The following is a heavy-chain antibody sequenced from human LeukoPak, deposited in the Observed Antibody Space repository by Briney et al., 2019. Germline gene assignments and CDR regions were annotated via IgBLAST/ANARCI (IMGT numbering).Heavy chain of an antibody. J-gene: IGHJ5*02. V-gene: IGHV4-38-2*02. Sequence: SGTLSLTCTVSGYSISSGYYWGWIRQPPGKGLEWIGSISHSGSTYYNPSLKSRATISMDTSKNQFSLKLTSVTAADTAVYYCARGWIDAPNWFDPWGQGTLVTVSS. CDR2: ISHSGST. CDR3: ARGWIDAPNWFDP. D-gene: IGHD2-2*01. CDR1: GYSISSGYY.